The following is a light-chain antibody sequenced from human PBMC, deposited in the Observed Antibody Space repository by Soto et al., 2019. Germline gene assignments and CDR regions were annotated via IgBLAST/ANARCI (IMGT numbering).Light chain of an antibody. CDR1: RGLSSTF. J-gene: IGKJ1*01. Sequence: EIVLTQSPDTLSLSPGERAALSCRASRGLSSTFLAWYQQKRGQAPRLLIYGASNRATGIPARFSGSGSGKDFTLTISSLQSEDFAVYYCQHYDTWPPWTFGKGPKV. V-gene: IGKV3-20*01. CDR2: GAS. CDR3: QHYDTWPPWT.